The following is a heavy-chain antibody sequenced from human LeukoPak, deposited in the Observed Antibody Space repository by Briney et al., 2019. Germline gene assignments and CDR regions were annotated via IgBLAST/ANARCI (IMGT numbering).Heavy chain of an antibody. J-gene: IGHJ4*02. CDR3: ARVLYTATGSYSY. CDR1: GWSFSRYY. Sequence: SETLSLTCAVCGWSFSRYYLSEMAQPPGKGLEWIGEINHSGSTNYNPSLKSRVTISVDTSKNQFSLKLSSVTAADTAVYYCARVLYTATGSYSYWGQGTLVTVSS. V-gene: IGHV4-34*01. CDR2: INHSGST. D-gene: IGHD3-9*01.